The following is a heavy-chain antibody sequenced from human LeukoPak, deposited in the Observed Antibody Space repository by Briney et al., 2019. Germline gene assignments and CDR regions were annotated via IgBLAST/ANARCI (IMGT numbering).Heavy chain of an antibody. J-gene: IGHJ4*02. CDR1: GGSVSSGGYY. D-gene: IGHD3-3*01. CDR2: IYHSGST. V-gene: IGHV4-30-2*01. CDR3: ARDYDFWSATDY. Sequence: SETLSLTCTVSGGSVSSGGYYWSWIRQPPGKGPEWIGYIYHSGSTYYNPSLKSRVTISVDTSKNQFSLKLSSVTATDTAVYYCARDYDFWSATDYWGQGTLVTVSS.